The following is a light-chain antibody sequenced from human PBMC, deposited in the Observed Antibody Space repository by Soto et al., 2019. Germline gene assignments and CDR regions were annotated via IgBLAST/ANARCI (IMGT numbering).Light chain of an antibody. CDR2: MVS. Sequence: DVVMTQSPLSLPVTLGQPASISCRSSQSLVYSDGNTYLNWFHQRPGQSPRRLIYMVSKRDSGVPDRFRGSGSGTDFTLKISRVDAEDVGVYYCRQGTHCVYTFGQGTKLELK. J-gene: IGKJ2*01. V-gene: IGKV2-30*01. CDR1: QSLVYSDGNTY. CDR3: RQGTHCVYT.